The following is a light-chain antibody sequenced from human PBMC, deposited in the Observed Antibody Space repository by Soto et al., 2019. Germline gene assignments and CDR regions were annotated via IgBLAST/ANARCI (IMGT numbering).Light chain of an antibody. CDR1: QSVISSY. CDR3: QQYNNWPLT. J-gene: IGKJ4*01. Sequence: EIVLTQSPGTLSLSPGERATLSCSASQSVISSYLAWYQQKPGQAPRLLIYGASSRATGIPDRFSGSGSGTDFTLTISRLEPEDFAVYYCQQYNNWPLTFGGRTKVDIK. V-gene: IGKV3-20*01. CDR2: GAS.